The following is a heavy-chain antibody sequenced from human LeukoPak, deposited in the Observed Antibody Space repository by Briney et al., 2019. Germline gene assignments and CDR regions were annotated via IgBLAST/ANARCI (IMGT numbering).Heavy chain of an antibody. Sequence: SETLSLTCTVSGGSISSYYWSWIRQPPGKGLEGIGYIYYSGSTNYNPSLKSRVTISVDTSKNQFSLKLSSVTAEDTAVYYCARGLRVRLGPYSGSFQLFGYWGQGTLVTVSS. D-gene: IGHD1-26*01. CDR1: GGSISSYY. CDR2: IYYSGST. J-gene: IGHJ4*02. V-gene: IGHV4-59*01. CDR3: ARGLRVRLGPYSGSFQLFGY.